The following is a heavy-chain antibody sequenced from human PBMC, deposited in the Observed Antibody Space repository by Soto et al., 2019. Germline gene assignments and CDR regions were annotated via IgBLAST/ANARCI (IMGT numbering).Heavy chain of an antibody. J-gene: IGHJ6*02. CDR1: GFTFTSSA. V-gene: IGHV1-58*02. D-gene: IGHD3-10*01. Sequence: QMQLVQSGPEVKKPGTSVKVSCKASGFTFTSSAMQWVRQARGQRLEWIGWIVVGSGNTNYAQKLQERGTSTRDMSTRPAYMELSSLRSEDTAVYSCAADRLWGSGSYRSYYYGMDVWGQGTTVTVSS. CDR3: AADRLWGSGSYRSYYYGMDV. CDR2: IVVGSGNT.